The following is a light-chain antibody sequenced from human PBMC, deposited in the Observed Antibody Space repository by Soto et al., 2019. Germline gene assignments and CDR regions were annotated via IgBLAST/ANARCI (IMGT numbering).Light chain of an antibody. J-gene: IGKJ1*01. CDR3: QKYGSSPRT. CDR2: GAS. CDR1: QSVSSSY. V-gene: IGKV3-20*01. Sequence: ELVLTQYPGTLSLSPGESATLSCRASQSVSSSYLAWYQQKPGQAPRLLIYGASSRATGIPDRFSGSGSGTDFNLTISSLEPEDFAVYYCQKYGSSPRTCGQGTKVDIK.